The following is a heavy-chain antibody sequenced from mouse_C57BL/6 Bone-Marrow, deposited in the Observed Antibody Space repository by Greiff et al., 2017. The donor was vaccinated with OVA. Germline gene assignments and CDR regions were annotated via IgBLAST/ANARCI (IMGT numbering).Heavy chain of an antibody. J-gene: IGHJ3*01. CDR1: GYTFTEYT. CDR2: FYPGSGSI. Sequence: QVQLKESGAELVKPGASVKLSCKASGYTFTEYTIHWVKQRSGQGLEWIGWFYPGSGSIKYNEKFKDKATLTADKSSSTVYMELSRLTSEDSAVYFCARHEAPPYYYGSSPAWFAYWGQGTLVTVSA. D-gene: IGHD1-1*01. CDR3: ARHEAPPYYYGSSPAWFAY. V-gene: IGHV1-62-2*01.